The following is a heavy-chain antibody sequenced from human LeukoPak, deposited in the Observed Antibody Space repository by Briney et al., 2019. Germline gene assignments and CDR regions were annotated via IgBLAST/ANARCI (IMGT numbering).Heavy chain of an antibody. CDR1: GFTFSSYA. D-gene: IGHD6-19*01. J-gene: IGHJ2*01. Sequence: GGSLRLSCAASGFTFSSYAMHWVRQAPGKGLEWVAVISYDGSNKYYADSVKGRFTISRDNSKNTLYLQMNSLRAEDTAVYYCAKDSRQLWLVYWYFDLWGRGTLVTVSS. CDR2: ISYDGSNK. CDR3: AKDSRQLWLVYWYFDL. V-gene: IGHV3-30-3*01.